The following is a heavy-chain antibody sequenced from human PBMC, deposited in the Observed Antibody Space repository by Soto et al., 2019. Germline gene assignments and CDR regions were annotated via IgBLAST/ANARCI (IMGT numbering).Heavy chain of an antibody. D-gene: IGHD3-22*01. CDR1: GFTFSSYG. CDR2: ISGSGGIT. J-gene: IGHJ4*02. Sequence: EVQLLESGGGLVQPGGSLRLSCAASGFTFSSYGMSWVRQAPGKGLEWVSVISGSGGITYYADSVKGRFTISRDNSKNTLYLQMNSLRAEDTAVYYCAKNGPRSTYSSWSTDLDYWGQGSLVTVSS. CDR3: AKNGPRSTYSSWSTDLDY. V-gene: IGHV3-23*01.